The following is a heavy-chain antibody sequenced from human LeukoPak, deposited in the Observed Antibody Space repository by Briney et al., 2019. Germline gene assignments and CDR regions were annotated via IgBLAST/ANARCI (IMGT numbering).Heavy chain of an antibody. J-gene: IGHJ4*02. CDR3: AREIGIKPFDY. D-gene: IGHD3-16*01. V-gene: IGHV3-33*08. CDR2: IWYDGSNK. Sequence: GGSLRLSCAASGFTFSSYAMHWVRQAPGKGLEWVAVIWYDGSNKYYADSVKGRFTISRDNSKNTLYLQMNSLRAEDTAVYYCAREIGIKPFDYWGRGTLVTVSS. CDR1: GFTFSSYA.